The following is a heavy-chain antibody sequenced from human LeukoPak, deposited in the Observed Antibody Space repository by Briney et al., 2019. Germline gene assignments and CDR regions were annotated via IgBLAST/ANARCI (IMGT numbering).Heavy chain of an antibody. J-gene: IGHJ3*02. Sequence: ASVKVSCKASGGTFTSYAINWVRQAPGQGLEWMGGIIPNFGTANYAQKFQGRVTTTTDESTSTAYRELSSLRSGDTVVYYCATAIVAVDAFDIWGQGTMVTVSS. D-gene: IGHD5-12*01. V-gene: IGHV1-69*05. CDR2: IIPNFGTA. CDR1: GGTFTSYA. CDR3: ATAIVAVDAFDI.